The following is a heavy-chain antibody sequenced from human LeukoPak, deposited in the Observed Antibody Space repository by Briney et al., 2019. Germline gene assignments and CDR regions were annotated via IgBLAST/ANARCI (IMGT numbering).Heavy chain of an antibody. V-gene: IGHV4-34*01. CDR2: INHSGST. D-gene: IGHD3-10*01. J-gene: IGHJ5*02. CDR3: ARHTVLLWFGELLTRGFDP. Sequence: SETLSLTCAVYGGSFSGYYWSWIRQPPGKGLEWIGEINHSGSTNYNPSLRSRVTISVDTSKNLFSLKLSSVTAADTAVYYCARHTVLLWFGELLTRGFDPWGQGTLVTVSS. CDR1: GGSFSGYY.